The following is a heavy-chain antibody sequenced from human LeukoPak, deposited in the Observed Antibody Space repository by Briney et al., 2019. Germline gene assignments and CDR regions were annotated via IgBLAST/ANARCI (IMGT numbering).Heavy chain of an antibody. V-gene: IGHV4-4*07. D-gene: IGHD6-13*01. CDR2: VYSSGST. Sequence: SETLSLTCTVSGGSIRGYYWSWIRQPAGKGLEWIGRVYSSGSTDYNPSLKSRVTMSVDTSKNQFSLKLSSVTAADTAVYYCARLHSSSSPTDYWGQGTLVTVSS. J-gene: IGHJ4*02. CDR1: GGSIRGYY. CDR3: ARLHSSSSPTDY.